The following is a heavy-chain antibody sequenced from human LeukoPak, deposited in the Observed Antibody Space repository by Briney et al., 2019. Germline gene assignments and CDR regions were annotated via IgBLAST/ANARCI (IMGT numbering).Heavy chain of an antibody. J-gene: IGHJ4*02. V-gene: IGHV3-30*14. CDR2: ISYDGSNK. D-gene: IGHD6-19*01. CDR3: ARESSGWYRAYYFDY. CDR1: GFTFSSYA. Sequence: PGGSLRLSCAASGFTFSSYAMHWVRQAPGKGLEWVAVISYDGSNKYYADSVKGRFTISRDNSKNTLYLQMNSLRAEDTAVYYCARESSGWYRAYYFDYWGQGTLVTVSS.